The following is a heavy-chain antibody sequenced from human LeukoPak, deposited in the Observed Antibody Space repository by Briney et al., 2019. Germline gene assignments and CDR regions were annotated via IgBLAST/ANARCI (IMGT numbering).Heavy chain of an antibody. D-gene: IGHD5-12*01. CDR2: INPNSGGT. CDR3: AISYERGYSGYGLDY. Sequence: ASVKVSCKASGYTFTGYYMHWVRQAPGQGLEWMGGINPNSGGTNYAQKFQGRVTMTRDTSISTAYMELSRLRSDDTAVYYCAISYERGYSGYGLDYWGQGTLVTVSS. J-gene: IGHJ4*02. V-gene: IGHV1-2*02. CDR1: GYTFTGYY.